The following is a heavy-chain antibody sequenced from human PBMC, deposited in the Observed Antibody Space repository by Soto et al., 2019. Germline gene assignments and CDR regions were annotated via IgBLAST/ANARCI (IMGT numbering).Heavy chain of an antibody. CDR2: ISAAGDDA. CDR3: AKNPVGGGYDPTSFDP. J-gene: IGHJ5*02. CDR1: GFTVNIKS. Sequence: GGSLRLSFEAPGFTVNIKSISWLRQAPGKGREWVARISAAGDDAHYADSVKCLRTISRDNCKSTVYLQMNSLTAEYTALYCCAKNPVGGGYDPTSFDPWGEGTQVTVSS. V-gene: IGHV3-23*01. D-gene: IGHD5-12*01.